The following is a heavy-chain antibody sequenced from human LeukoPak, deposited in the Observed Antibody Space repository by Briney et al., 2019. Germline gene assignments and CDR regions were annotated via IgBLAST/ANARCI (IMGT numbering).Heavy chain of an antibody. CDR2: IKEDGSEK. CDR3: AELGITMIGGV. J-gene: IGHJ6*04. CDR1: GFTFSSDW. V-gene: IGHV3-7*01. Sequence: PGGSLRLSCEASGFTFSSDWMSWVRQAPEKGLEWVANIKEDGSEKYYVDSVRGRFTISRDNAKNSLYLQMNSLRAEDTAVYYCAELGITMIGGVWSKGSTVTISS. D-gene: IGHD3-10*02.